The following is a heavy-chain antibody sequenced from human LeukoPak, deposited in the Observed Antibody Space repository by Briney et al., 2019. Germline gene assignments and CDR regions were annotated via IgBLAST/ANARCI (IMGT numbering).Heavy chain of an antibody. V-gene: IGHV3-23*01. CDR1: GFTFSSYA. D-gene: IGHD3-22*01. CDR2: ISGSGGST. CDR3: AKGAEGYCDSSGYLPYY. J-gene: IGHJ4*02. Sequence: GGSLRLSCAASGFTFSSYAMSWVRQAPGKGLEWVSAISGSGGSTYYADSVKGGFTISRENSKNRLYLQMNSLRAEDTAVYYCAKGAEGYCDSSGYLPYYWGQGTLVTVSS.